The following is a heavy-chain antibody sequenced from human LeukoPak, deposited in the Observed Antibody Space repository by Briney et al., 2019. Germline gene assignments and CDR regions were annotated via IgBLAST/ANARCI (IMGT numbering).Heavy chain of an antibody. CDR1: GGSISSSSYY. CDR2: IYYSGST. CDR3: AREYYHDSSGSNAFDI. Sequence: SETLSLTCTVSGGSISSSSYYWGWIRQPPGKGLEWIGSIYYSGSTHYNPSLKSRVTISVDTSKNQFSLKLSSVTAADTAVYYCAREYYHDSSGSNAFDIWGQGTMVTVSS. D-gene: IGHD3-22*01. J-gene: IGHJ3*02. V-gene: IGHV4-39*07.